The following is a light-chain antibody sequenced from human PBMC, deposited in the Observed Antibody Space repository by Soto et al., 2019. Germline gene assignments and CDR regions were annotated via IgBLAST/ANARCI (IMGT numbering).Light chain of an antibody. J-gene: IGLJ3*02. CDR2: ENN. V-gene: IGLV1-51*02. Sequence: QSVLTQPPSVSAAPGQTVTISCSGSSSNIGNNYVSWYQQLPGTAPKLLIYENNKRPSGIPDRLSGSKSGTSATLGITGLQTGDEADYYCGTWDNSLSAGVFGGGTKLTVL. CDR1: SSNIGNNY. CDR3: GTWDNSLSAGV.